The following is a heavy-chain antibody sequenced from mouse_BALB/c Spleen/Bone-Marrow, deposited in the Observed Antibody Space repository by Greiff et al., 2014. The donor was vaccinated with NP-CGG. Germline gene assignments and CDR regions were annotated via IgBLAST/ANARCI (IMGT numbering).Heavy chain of an antibody. CDR2: ISYSGST. Sequence: EVQLQQSGPGLVKPSQSLSLTCTVTGYSITSDYAWNWIRQFPGNKLEWMGYISYSGSTSSNPSLKSRISITRDTSKNQFFLQLNSVTTEDTATYYCARGLLWGQGTLVTVSA. J-gene: IGHJ3*02. CDR1: GYSITSDYA. V-gene: IGHV3-2*02. CDR3: ARGLL.